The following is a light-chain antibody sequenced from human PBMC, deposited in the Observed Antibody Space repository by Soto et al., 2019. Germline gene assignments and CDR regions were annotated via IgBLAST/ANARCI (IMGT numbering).Light chain of an antibody. Sequence: EIVLTQSPDTLSLSPCERATLSCSASQTVRNNFLAWYQQKPGQAPRLLIYDASNRATGIPARFSGSGSGTDFTLTISSLEPEDFAVYYCQQRYNWPPITFGQGTRLEIK. V-gene: IGKV3-11*01. J-gene: IGKJ5*01. CDR1: QTVRNN. CDR3: QQRYNWPPIT. CDR2: DAS.